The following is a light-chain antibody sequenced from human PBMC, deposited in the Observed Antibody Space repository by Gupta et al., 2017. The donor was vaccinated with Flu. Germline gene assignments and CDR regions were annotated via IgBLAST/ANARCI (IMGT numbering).Light chain of an antibody. J-gene: IGLJ1*01. Sequence: QSVLTQPPSASGTPGQSVTISCSGGSSNIGSTTVNWYQHLPGTAPNLLIYSNNQRPSAIPARFSGSKYGTSASLPTSGLQAEDEADYYCAAWDDSRNGYVFGTGTKVTVL. CDR1: SSNIGSTT. CDR2: SNN. CDR3: AAWDDSRNGYV. V-gene: IGLV1-44*01.